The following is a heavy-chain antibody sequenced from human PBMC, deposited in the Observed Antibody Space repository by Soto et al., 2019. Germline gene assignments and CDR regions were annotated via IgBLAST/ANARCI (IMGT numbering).Heavy chain of an antibody. CDR2: MSHSGGT. D-gene: IGHD1-1*01. V-gene: IGHV4-34*01. J-gene: IGHJ3*02. CDR1: GGFVTSGSYY. CDR3: ARVERGTATTVVDAFDI. Sequence: QVQLQQWGAGLLKPSETLSLTCAVYGGFVTSGSYYWSWIRQPPGKGLEWIGEMSHSGGTHFNPSLTGRVTISVDTSKKQFTLKMSSATAADTALYYCARVERGTATTVVDAFDIWGPGTMVTVSS.